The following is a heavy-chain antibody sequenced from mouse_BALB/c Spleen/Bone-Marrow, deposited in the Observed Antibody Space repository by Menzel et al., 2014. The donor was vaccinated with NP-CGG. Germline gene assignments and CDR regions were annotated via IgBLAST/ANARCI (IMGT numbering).Heavy chain of an antibody. CDR3: ARYDGYFDY. V-gene: IGHV1-54*01. D-gene: IGHD2-3*01. CDR1: GYAFTAYL. Sequence: VQLQQSGAELVRPGTSVKVSCKASGYAFTAYLMEWLKQRPGQGLEWIGVINPGSGSTNYNEKFKDKATLTADKSSSTAYMQLSSLTSDDSAVYFCARYDGYFDYWGQGTILTVSS. J-gene: IGHJ2*01. CDR2: INPGSGST.